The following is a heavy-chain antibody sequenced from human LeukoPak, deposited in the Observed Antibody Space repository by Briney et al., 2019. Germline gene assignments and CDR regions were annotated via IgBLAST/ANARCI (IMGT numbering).Heavy chain of an antibody. J-gene: IGHJ3*02. D-gene: IGHD6-19*01. CDR3: ARAHIAVTAVGAFDI. CDR1: GFTFSGYD. CDR2: IGTAGDT. V-gene: IGHV3-13*01. Sequence: PGGSLRLSCAASGFTFSGYDMHWVRQTTGKGLEWVSAIGTAGDTYYPGSVKGRFTISRENAKNSLYLQMNSLRAGDTAVYYCARAHIAVTAVGAFDIWGQGTMVTVSS.